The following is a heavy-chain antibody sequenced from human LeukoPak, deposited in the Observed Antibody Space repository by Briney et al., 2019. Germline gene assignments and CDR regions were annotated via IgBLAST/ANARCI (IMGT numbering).Heavy chain of an antibody. J-gene: IGHJ4*02. CDR1: GYTFTGYY. V-gene: IGHV1-2*02. Sequence: ASVKVSCKASGYTFTGYYMHWVRQAPGQGLEWMGWINPNSGGTNYAQKFQGRVTMTRDTSISTAYMELSRLRSDDTAVYNGVFDYYDSRGYSKAGLPYWGQGTLVTVSS. D-gene: IGHD3-22*01. CDR2: INPNSGGT. CDR3: VFDYYDSRGYSKAGLPY.